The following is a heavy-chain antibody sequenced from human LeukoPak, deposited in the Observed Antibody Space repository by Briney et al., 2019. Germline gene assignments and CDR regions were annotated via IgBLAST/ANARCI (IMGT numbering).Heavy chain of an antibody. V-gene: IGHV3-21*01. D-gene: IGHD3-10*01. CDR1: GFTFADYS. CDR3: ARPYYYGSGSFRGMDV. Sequence: GGSLRLSCAASGFTFADYSMNWVRQAPGKGLEWVSSISSSSNYIYYADSVKGRFTLSRDNAKNSLYLQMNSLRAEDTAVYYCARPYYYGSGSFRGMDVWGQGTTVTVSS. J-gene: IGHJ6*02. CDR2: ISSSSNYI.